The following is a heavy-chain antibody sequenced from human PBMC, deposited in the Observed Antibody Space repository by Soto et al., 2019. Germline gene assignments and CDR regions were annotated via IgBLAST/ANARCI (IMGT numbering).Heavy chain of an antibody. D-gene: IGHD3-10*01. Sequence: QVQLVESGGGVVQPGRSLRLSCAASGFTFSGSGMHWVRQAPGKGLDWVAVISYDGSNMLYADSVKGRFTISRDNSKNTLYLQLNSLRPEDTAVYYCAKDWFHLPQPERVLYWGQGTLVIVSS. CDR3: AKDWFHLPQPERVLY. CDR2: ISYDGSNM. V-gene: IGHV3-30*18. CDR1: GFTFSGSG. J-gene: IGHJ4*02.